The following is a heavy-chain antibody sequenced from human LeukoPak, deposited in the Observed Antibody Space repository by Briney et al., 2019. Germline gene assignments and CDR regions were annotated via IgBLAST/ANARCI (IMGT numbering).Heavy chain of an antibody. CDR1: GGSFSGYY. Sequence: SETLSLTCAVYGGSFSGYYWSWIRQPPGKGLEWIGEIHHSGSTNYNPSLKSRVTISVDTSKNKFSLTLSSVTAADTAVYYCARGSWYDPNWFDPWGQGTLVTVSS. CDR3: ARGSWYDPNWFDP. V-gene: IGHV4-34*01. J-gene: IGHJ5*02. D-gene: IGHD6-13*01. CDR2: IHHSGST.